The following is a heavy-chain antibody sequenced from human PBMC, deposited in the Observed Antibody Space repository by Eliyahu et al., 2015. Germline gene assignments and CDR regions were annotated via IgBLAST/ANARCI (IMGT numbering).Heavy chain of an antibody. J-gene: IGHJ4*02. Sequence: QVQLQESGPGLVKPSQTLSLTCTVSGGXISSGSYYWXWIRQPAGKGLEWIGRIYTSGSTNYNPSLKSRVTISVDTSKNQFSLKLSSVTAADTAVYYCAREGALYDSSGYWVPIYWGQGTLVTVSS. CDR1: GGXISSGSYY. V-gene: IGHV4-61*02. CDR2: IYTSGST. CDR3: AREGALYDSSGYWVPIY. D-gene: IGHD3-22*01.